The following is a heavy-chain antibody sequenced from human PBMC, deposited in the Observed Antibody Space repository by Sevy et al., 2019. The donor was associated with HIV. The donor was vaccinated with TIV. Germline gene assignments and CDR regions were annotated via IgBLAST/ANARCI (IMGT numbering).Heavy chain of an antibody. V-gene: IGHV3-15*07. D-gene: IGHD6-13*01. J-gene: IGHJ6*02. CDR1: GFTFSNTW. CDR2: IKSKTDDGTK. Sequence: GGSLRLSCAASGFTFSNTWMNWVRQAPGKGLEWVGRIKSKTDDGTKDHAAPVKCRFTISRDVSKNTLYLQMNSLKTEEKAVYYCTTGEDVYSSSWHPHYSYGMDVWGQGTTVTVSS. CDR3: TTGEDVYSSSWHPHYSYGMDV.